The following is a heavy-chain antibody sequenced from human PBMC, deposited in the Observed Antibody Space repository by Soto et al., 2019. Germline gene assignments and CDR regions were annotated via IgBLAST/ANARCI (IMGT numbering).Heavy chain of an antibody. Sequence: SETLSLTCAVSGGSISSSNWWSWVRQPPGKGLEWIGEIYHSGSTNYNPSLKSRVTISVDKSKNQFSLKLSSVTAADTAVYYCAREYYQQLFFWFDTWGQGTLVTVSS. CDR2: IYHSGST. J-gene: IGHJ5*02. CDR3: AREYYQQLFFWFDT. D-gene: IGHD2-2*01. V-gene: IGHV4-4*02. CDR1: GGSISSSNW.